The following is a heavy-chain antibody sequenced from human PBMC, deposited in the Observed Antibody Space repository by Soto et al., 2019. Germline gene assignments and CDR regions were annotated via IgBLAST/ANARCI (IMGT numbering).Heavy chain of an antibody. J-gene: IGHJ4*02. D-gene: IGHD1-20*01. V-gene: IGHV4-30-4*01. CDR3: GGGGGRITATPFDS. CDR2: IYYGGNT. CDR1: AGSITSGVYY. Sequence: SETLSLTCTVSAGSITSGVYYWSWIRQPPGKGLEWIAYIYYGGNTYYNPSLKSRVSLSVDTSKNQFSLNLNSVTGADTALFCWGGGGGRITATPFDSWGQGTLVTVSS.